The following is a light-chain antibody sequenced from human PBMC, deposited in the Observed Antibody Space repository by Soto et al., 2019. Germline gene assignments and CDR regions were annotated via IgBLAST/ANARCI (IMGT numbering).Light chain of an antibody. V-gene: IGKV3-20*01. CDR1: QTGSNSY. Sequence: IVLTQSPDTLSLSPGEGATLSCRASQTGSNSYLAWYQQKSGQAPRLLIYGVSTRATGTPDRFSGSGSGTEFTLTIRRLEPEDFAVYFCQHYVYPQWTFGPGTKVDIK. CDR2: GVS. J-gene: IGKJ1*01. CDR3: QHYVYPQWT.